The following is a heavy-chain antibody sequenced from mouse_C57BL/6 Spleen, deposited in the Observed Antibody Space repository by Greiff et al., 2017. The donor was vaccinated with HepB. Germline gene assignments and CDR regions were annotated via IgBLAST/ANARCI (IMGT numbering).Heavy chain of an antibody. V-gene: IGHV1-26*01. CDR2: INPNNGGT. CDR1: GYTFTDYY. Sequence: VQLQQSGPELVKPGASVKISCKASGYTFTDYYMNWVKQSHGKSLEWIGDINPNNGGTSYNQKFKGKATLTVDKSSSTAYMELRSLTSEDSAVYYCARKEAYHYAMDYWGQGTSVTVSS. J-gene: IGHJ4*01. D-gene: IGHD2-10*01. CDR3: ARKEAYHYAMDY.